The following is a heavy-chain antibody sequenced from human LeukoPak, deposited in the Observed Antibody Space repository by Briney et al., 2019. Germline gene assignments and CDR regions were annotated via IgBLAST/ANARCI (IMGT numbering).Heavy chain of an antibody. Sequence: PGRSLRLSCAASGFTFSNYAMNWVRQAPGKGLEWVAVISYDGSNKYYADSVKGRFTISRDISKNTLYLQMNSLRPEDTAFYYCARDVRGRGVLDYWGQGTLVTVSS. CDR2: ISYDGSNK. D-gene: IGHD3-10*01. V-gene: IGHV3-30*04. J-gene: IGHJ4*02. CDR3: ARDVRGRGVLDY. CDR1: GFTFSNYA.